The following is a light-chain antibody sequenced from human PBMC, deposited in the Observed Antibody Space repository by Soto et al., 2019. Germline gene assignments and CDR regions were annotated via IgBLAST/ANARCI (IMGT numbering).Light chain of an antibody. CDR1: QSISSY. J-gene: IGKJ5*01. CDR2: AAS. Sequence: DIQMTQSPSSLSASVGDRVTITCRASQSISSYLNWYQQKPGKAHKXLIYAASSLQSGVPSRFSGSGSGTDFTINISRLKPEDVETDYGQQSYSTPITFGQGTRLEIK. V-gene: IGKV1-39*01. CDR3: QQSYSTPIT.